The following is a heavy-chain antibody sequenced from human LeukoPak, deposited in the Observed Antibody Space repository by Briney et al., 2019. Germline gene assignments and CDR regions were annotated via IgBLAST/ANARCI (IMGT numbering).Heavy chain of an antibody. D-gene: IGHD3-22*01. Sequence: SESLSLTCTVSGVSITTYYWSWVRQPPGKGLEWFGFIYHSVNTNYNPSLKSRVTMSVDPSKSQFSLRLSSVTAADTAVYYCATMTRRGQYYFDNWGQGTLVTVSS. V-gene: IGHV4-4*09. CDR1: GVSITTYY. CDR3: ATMTRRGQYYFDN. J-gene: IGHJ4*02. CDR2: IYHSVNT.